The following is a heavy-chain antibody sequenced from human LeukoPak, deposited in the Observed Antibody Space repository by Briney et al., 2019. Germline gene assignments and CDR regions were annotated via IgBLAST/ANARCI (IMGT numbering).Heavy chain of an antibody. D-gene: IGHD3-10*01. CDR3: ARAKYTNYYGSGSYYPLFGY. Sequence: ASVKVSCKASGYTFTSYDINWVRQATGQGLEWMGWMNPNSGNTGYAQKLQGRVTMTTDTSTSTAYMELRSLRSDDTAVYYCARAKYTNYYGSGSYYPLFGYWGQGTLVTVSS. V-gene: IGHV1-8*01. CDR2: MNPNSGNT. CDR1: GYTFTSYD. J-gene: IGHJ4*02.